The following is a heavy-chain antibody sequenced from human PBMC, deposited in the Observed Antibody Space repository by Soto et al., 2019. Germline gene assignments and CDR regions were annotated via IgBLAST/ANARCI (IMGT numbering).Heavy chain of an antibody. CDR2: IWYDGSTT. CDR1: GFTLSNYG. J-gene: IGHJ4*02. Sequence: VGSLRLSCAASGFTLSNYGMHWVRQAPGKGLEWLAVIWYDGSTTYYSDSVKGRFTISRDNSKNTLYLQMSSLRAEDTAVYFCAKDSRGHDYWGRGTLVTVSS. V-gene: IGHV3-33*06. D-gene: IGHD5-12*01. CDR3: AKDSRGHDY.